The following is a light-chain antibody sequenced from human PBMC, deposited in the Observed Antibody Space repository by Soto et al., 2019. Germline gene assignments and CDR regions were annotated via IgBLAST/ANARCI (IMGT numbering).Light chain of an antibody. CDR2: DAS. J-gene: IGKJ4*01. CDR1: QTVRNNY. CDR3: QQFSSYPLT. V-gene: IGKV3-20*01. Sequence: EVLLPQSPGTLSLSTGERAIRSCRASQTVRNNYLAWYQQKPGQAPRLLIYDASSRATGIPDRFSGGGSGTEFTLTISRLDPEDFAVYYCQQFSSYPLTFGGGTKVDIK.